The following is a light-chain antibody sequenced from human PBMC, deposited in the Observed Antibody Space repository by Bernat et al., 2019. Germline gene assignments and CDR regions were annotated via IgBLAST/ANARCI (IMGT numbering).Light chain of an antibody. CDR2: DVS. V-gene: IGLV2-14*01. CDR1: NSDVGGYDF. CDR3: TSYTSSTTRWL. J-gene: IGLJ3*02. Sequence: QSALTQPASVSGSPGQSITISCTGTNSDVGGYDFVSWYQQHSGKVPKLIIYDVSNRPSGVSNRFSGSKSGNTASLTISGLQAEDEADYYCTSYTSSTTRWLFGGGTKLTVL.